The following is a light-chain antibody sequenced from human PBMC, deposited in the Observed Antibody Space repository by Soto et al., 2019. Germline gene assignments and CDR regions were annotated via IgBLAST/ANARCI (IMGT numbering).Light chain of an antibody. V-gene: IGLV2-8*01. CDR1: SSDVGGNNY. J-gene: IGLJ2*01. Sequence: QSALTQPPSASGSPGQSVTISCTGTSSDVGGNNYVSWYQQHPGKAPKLMIYDVSTRPSGVPDRFSGSKSGNTASLTVSGLQAEDEADYYCSSYAPSSGSGAVFGGGTKVTVL. CDR2: DVS. CDR3: SSYAPSSGSGAV.